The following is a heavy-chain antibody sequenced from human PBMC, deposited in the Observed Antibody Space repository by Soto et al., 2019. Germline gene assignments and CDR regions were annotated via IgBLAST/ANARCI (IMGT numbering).Heavy chain of an antibody. V-gene: IGHV3-33*01. CDR3: ARYAARAMFRIYYGMDV. Sequence: QVQLVESGGGVVQPGRSLRLSCAASGFTFSSYGMHWVRQAPGKGLEWVAVIWYDGSNKYYADSVKGRFTISRDNSKNTLYLQMNSLRAEDTAVYYCARYAARAMFRIYYGMDVWGPGTKVTVSS. J-gene: IGHJ6*02. CDR1: GFTFSSYG. CDR2: IWYDGSNK. D-gene: IGHD3-10*01.